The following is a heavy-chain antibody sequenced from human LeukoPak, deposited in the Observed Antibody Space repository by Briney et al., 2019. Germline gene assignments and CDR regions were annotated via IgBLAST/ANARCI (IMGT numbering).Heavy chain of an antibody. D-gene: IGHD3-3*01. CDR2: IYYSGST. V-gene: IGHV4-31*03. CDR3: ARTYNWSGYPLDY. J-gene: IGHJ4*02. CDR1: GGSISSGGYY. Sequence: SETLSLTCTVSGGSISSGGYYWSWIRQHPGKGLEWIGYIYYSGSTYYNPSLKSRITISVDTSKNQFSLKLSSVTAADTAVYYCARTYNWSGYPLDYWGQGTLVTVSS.